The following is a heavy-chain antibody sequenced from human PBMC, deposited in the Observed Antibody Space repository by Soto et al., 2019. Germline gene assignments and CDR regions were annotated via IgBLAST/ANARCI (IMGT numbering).Heavy chain of an antibody. D-gene: IGHD5-12*01. J-gene: IGHJ4*02. V-gene: IGHV3-30*18. Sequence: QVQLVESAGGVVQPGTSLRLSYAASGFTFSAYGMHWVRQVPGKGLEWVAVISYDGSHKDYVDSVKGRITISRDNSKNTLHLQMNSLRPEDTAVYYCAKEGRGYGGFDPNSYFENWGQGTLVTVSS. CDR1: GFTFSAYG. CDR3: AKEGRGYGGFDPNSYFEN. CDR2: ISYDGSHK.